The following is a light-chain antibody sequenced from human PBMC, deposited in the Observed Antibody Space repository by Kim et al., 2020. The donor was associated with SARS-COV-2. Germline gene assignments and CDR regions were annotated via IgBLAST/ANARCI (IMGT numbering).Light chain of an antibody. V-gene: IGKV1-5*03. CDR2: QAS. CDR3: QHYNSYPYT. CDR1: QNIGTY. J-gene: IGKJ2*01. Sequence: SVGDRVTISCRASQNIGTYLAWYQHKPGKAPTLLVYQASSLQGGVPSRFSGSGSETEFILTINSLQPDDFATYYCQHYNSYPYTFGQGTNLEIK.